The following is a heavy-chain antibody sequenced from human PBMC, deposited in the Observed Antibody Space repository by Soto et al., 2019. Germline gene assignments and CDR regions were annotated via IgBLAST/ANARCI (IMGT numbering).Heavy chain of an antibody. V-gene: IGHV3-11*06. CDR2: ITGSGSYT. Sequence: GGSLRLSCAASGFTFSDYYMTWIRQAPGKGLEWVSYITGSGSYTNYADSVKGRFTISRDNAKNSLYLQMNSLRAEDTAVYYCARDPRGDCSSTSCYFYWGQGTLVTV. J-gene: IGHJ4*02. CDR1: GFTFSDYY. CDR3: ARDPRGDCSSTSCYFY. D-gene: IGHD2-2*01.